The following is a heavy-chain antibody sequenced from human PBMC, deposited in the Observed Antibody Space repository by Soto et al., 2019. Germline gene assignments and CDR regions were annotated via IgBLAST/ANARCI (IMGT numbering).Heavy chain of an antibody. V-gene: IGHV1-3*01. J-gene: IGHJ5*02. Sequence: QVQLVQSGAEVKKPGASVKVSLKAYGYTFTSYAMHWVRQAPGQRLEWMAWINAGNGNTKYSQKLQGRVTITRDTSASTAYMELSSLRSEDTAVYSCARGFSGGDAAWFDPWGQGTLVTVSS. CDR3: ARGFSGGDAAWFDP. CDR1: GYTFTSYA. CDR2: INAGNGNT. D-gene: IGHD2-21*02.